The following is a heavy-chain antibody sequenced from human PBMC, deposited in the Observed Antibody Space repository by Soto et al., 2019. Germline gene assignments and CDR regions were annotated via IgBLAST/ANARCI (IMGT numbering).Heavy chain of an antibody. CDR1: GFTFSSYW. CDR3: AREDCSGGSCWAYYYGMAV. Sequence: GGSLRLSCAASGFTFSSYWMHWVRQAPGKGLVWVSRINSDGSSTSYADSVKGRFTISRDNAKNTLYLQMNSLRAEDTAVYYCAREDCSGGSCWAYYYGMAVWGQGTTVTVSS. D-gene: IGHD2-15*01. CDR2: INSDGSST. V-gene: IGHV3-74*01. J-gene: IGHJ6*02.